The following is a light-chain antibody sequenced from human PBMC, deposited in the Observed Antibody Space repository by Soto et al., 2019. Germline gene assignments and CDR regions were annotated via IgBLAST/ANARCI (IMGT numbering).Light chain of an antibody. V-gene: IGLV1-44*01. CDR3: AAWDDSLNGVV. J-gene: IGLJ2*01. CDR1: SSNIGSNT. Sequence: QSALTQPPSASGTPGQRVTISCSGSSSNIGSNTVNWYHQLPGTAPKLLIYSNDQRPSGVPDRFSGSKSGTSASLAISGLQSEDEADYHCAAWDDSLNGVVFGGGTKVTVL. CDR2: SND.